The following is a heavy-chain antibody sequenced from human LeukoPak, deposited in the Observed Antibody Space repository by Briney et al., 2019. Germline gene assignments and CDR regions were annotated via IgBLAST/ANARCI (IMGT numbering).Heavy chain of an antibody. D-gene: IGHD5-18*01. CDR1: GFTFSSYG. Sequence: GGSLRLSCAASGFTFSSYGMHWVRQAPGKGLEWVAVISYDGSNKYYADSVKGRFTISRDNAKNSLYLQMNSLRAEDTAVYYCARRATTERGHSYGLDYWGQGTLVTVSS. V-gene: IGHV3-30*03. CDR2: ISYDGSNK. J-gene: IGHJ4*02. CDR3: ARRATTERGHSYGLDY.